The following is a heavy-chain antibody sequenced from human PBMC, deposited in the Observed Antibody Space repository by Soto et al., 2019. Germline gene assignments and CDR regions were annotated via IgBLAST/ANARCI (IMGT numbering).Heavy chain of an antibody. V-gene: IGHV3-23*01. D-gene: IGHD6-13*01. J-gene: IGHJ5*02. CDR2: ISGSGDGT. CDR1: GFTFSNDS. CDR3: AKTHGSSWYLGWFDP. Sequence: EVQLLESGGGLVQPGGSLRLSCAASGFTFSNDSMSWVRQAPGKGLEWVSGISGSGDGTYYADSAKGQFSISRDSSKYTLSLQMKRLRAEDTAVYDCAKTHGSSWYLGWFDPWGQGTLVTVSS.